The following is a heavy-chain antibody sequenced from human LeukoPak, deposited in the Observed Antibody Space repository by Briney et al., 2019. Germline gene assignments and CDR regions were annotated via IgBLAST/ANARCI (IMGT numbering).Heavy chain of an antibody. CDR3: AKGIVGATRGADY. D-gene: IGHD1-26*01. CDR1: GFTFSSYA. J-gene: IGHJ4*02. V-gene: IGHV3-23*01. Sequence: GASLRLSCAASGFTFSSYAMSWVRQAPGKGLEWVSAISGSGGSTYYADSVKGRFTISRDNSKNTLYLQMNSLRAEDTAVYYCAKGIVGATRGADYWGQGTLATVSS. CDR2: ISGSGGST.